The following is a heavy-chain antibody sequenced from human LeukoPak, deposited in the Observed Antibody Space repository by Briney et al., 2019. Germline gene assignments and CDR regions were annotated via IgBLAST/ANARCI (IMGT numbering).Heavy chain of an antibody. CDR3: AKDFKIVDAFDM. CDR1: GFTFDTYG. D-gene: IGHD2/OR15-2a*01. CDR2: IGAKGLGT. V-gene: IGHV3-23*01. Sequence: PGGSLRLSCVGSGFTFDTYGMSWVRQAPGRGLEWVSGIGAKGLGTSYAASVKGRFTISRDNSKKTLSLHMNSLRAEDTAIYYCAKDFKIVDAFDMWGLGSTVIVSS. J-gene: IGHJ3*02.